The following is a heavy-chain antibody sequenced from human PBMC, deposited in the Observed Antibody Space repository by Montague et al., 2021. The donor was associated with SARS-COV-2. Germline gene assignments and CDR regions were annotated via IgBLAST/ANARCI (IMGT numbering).Heavy chain of an antibody. V-gene: IGHV3-30-3*01. CDR1: GFTFSSYA. CDR2: ISYDGTNK. CDR3: ARDRGEYSGSPHYYFDY. Sequence: SLRLSCAVSGFTFSSYAFHWVRQAPGKGLDWVAVISYDGTNKYYADSVKGRFTISRDNSENTLYLQMNSLRPDDSAMYYCARDRGEYSGSPHYYFDYWGQGTLVTVSS. D-gene: IGHD1-26*01. J-gene: IGHJ4*02.